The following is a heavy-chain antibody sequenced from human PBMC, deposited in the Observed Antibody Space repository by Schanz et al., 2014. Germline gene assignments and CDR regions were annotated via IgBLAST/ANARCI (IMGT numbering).Heavy chain of an antibody. CDR3: AKGRFGELSAFDI. D-gene: IGHD3-10*01. CDR1: GFGFSSYS. CDR2: VSRSTPDI. Sequence: EVQLVESGGGLIQPGGSLRLSCAASGFGFSSYSMNWVRPAPGKGLEWVSYVSRSTPDIDYADSVKGRFTMSRDNAKNSVFLQMNSLRAEDTAVYYCAKGRFGELSAFDIWGQGTMVTVSS. J-gene: IGHJ3*02. V-gene: IGHV3-48*01.